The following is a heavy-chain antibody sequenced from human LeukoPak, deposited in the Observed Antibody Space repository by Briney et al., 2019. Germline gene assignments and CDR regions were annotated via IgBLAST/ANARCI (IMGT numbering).Heavy chain of an antibody. V-gene: IGHV3-30-3*01. J-gene: IGHJ5*02. CDR1: GFTFSSYA. CDR3: AREVYIAAAGTGWFDP. D-gene: IGHD6-13*01. Sequence: GGSLRLSCAASGFTFSSYAMHWVRQAPGKGLEWVAVISYDGSNKYYADSVKGRFTISRDNSKNTLYLQMNSLRAEDTAVYYCAREVYIAAAGTGWFDPWGQGTLVTVSS. CDR2: ISYDGSNK.